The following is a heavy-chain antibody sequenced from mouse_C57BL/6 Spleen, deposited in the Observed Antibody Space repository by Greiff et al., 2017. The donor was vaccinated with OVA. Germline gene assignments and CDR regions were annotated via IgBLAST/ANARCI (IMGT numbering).Heavy chain of an antibody. Sequence: EVQLQQSVAELVRPGASVKLSCTASGFNIKNTYMNWVKQRPEQGLEWIGRIDPAYGNTKYNPKFQGKATLTADPSSNTAYLQLSSLTSEDTAVDYCARVVPTTGAMDYWGQGTSVTVSS. V-gene: IGHV14-3*01. CDR1: GFNIKNTY. CDR3: ARVVPTTGAMDY. CDR2: IDPAYGNT. J-gene: IGHJ4*01. D-gene: IGHD1-1*01.